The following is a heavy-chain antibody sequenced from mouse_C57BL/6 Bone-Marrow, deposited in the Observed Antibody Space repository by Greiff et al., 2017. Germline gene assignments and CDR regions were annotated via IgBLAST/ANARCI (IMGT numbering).Heavy chain of an antibody. Sequence: EVQLQQSGAELVRPGASVKLSCTASGFNFKDVYMHWVKQRPEQGLEWIGWIDPENGDTASASKCQGKATLTADTSSNTAYLQLRSLTSKDTAVYYCTTGHYYYWGQGTTLTVSS. J-gene: IGHJ2*01. CDR1: GFNFKDVY. V-gene: IGHV14-4*01. CDR2: IDPENGDT. CDR3: TTGHYYY. D-gene: IGHD1-1*01.